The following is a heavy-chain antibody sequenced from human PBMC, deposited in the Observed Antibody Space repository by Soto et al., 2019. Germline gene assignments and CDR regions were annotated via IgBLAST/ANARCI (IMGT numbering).Heavy chain of an antibody. V-gene: IGHV1-8*01. CDR2: MDPGSGDT. CDR1: GYSFTNND. Sequence: ASVKVSCKASGYSFTNNDVSWVRQATGQGLEWMGWMDPGSGDTGYAQKFQGRVTMTRDISIATAYMELSSLRSDDTAIYYCARMATFGSLNWFDPWGQGTLVTVSS. J-gene: IGHJ5*02. CDR3: ARMATFGSLNWFDP. D-gene: IGHD3-16*01.